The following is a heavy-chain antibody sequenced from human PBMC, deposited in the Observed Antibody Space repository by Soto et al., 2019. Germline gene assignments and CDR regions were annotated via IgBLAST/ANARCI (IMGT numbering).Heavy chain of an antibody. CDR3: ARGTYYFYMDV. V-gene: IGHV4-31*03. J-gene: IGHJ6*03. Sequence: SEPMSLTCTVAAGSIGSGFYYWSWIRQHPGKGLEWIGYIYSRGNTYYNPSLKSRVTISLDTSDNQFSLTLSSVTAADTAVYYCARGTYYFYMDVWGKGTTVTVS. CDR1: AGSIGSGFYY. CDR2: IYSRGNT.